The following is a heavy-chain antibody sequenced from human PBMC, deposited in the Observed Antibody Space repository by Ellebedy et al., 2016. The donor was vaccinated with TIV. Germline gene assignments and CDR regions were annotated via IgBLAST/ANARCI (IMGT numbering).Heavy chain of an antibody. CDR1: GFTFTDYW. CDR3: TRDLVD. Sequence: PGGSLRLSCAAPGFTFTDYWMHWVRQAPGKGLVWVSRINSGGGTTTYADSVKGRFTISRDNAKNTLFLQMNSLRVEDTAVYYCTRDLVDWGQGILVTVSS. CDR2: INSGGGTT. J-gene: IGHJ4*02. D-gene: IGHD3-10*01. V-gene: IGHV3-74*01.